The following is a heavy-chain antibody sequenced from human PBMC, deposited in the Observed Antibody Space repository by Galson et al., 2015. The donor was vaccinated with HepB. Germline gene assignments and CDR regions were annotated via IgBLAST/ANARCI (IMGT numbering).Heavy chain of an antibody. V-gene: IGHV3-11*01. D-gene: IGHD3-10*01. CDR1: GFTFSDYY. J-gene: IGHJ4*02. Sequence: SLRLSCAASGFTFSDYYMSWIRQAPGKGLEWVSYISSSGSTIYYADSVKGRFTISRDNAKNSLCLQMNSLRAEDTAVYYCARGFTMVRGVWDYWGQGTLVTVSS. CDR2: ISSSGSTI. CDR3: ARGFTMVRGVWDY.